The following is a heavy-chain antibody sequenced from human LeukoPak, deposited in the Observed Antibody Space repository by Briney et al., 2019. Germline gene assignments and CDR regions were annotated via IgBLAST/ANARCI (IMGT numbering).Heavy chain of an antibody. J-gene: IGHJ6*03. Sequence: SETLSLTCTVSGGSISDYYWSWIRQPPGKGLEWIGSFYTSGSTNYNPSLKSRVTIPVDTSRNQFSLKLSSVTAADTAVYYCGKNKKADQTCANGICYTPHYYYYYTDVWGKGTTVTVSS. D-gene: IGHD2-8*01. CDR1: GGSISDYY. CDR3: GKNKKADQTCANGICYTPHYYYYYTDV. CDR2: FYTSGST. V-gene: IGHV4-4*09.